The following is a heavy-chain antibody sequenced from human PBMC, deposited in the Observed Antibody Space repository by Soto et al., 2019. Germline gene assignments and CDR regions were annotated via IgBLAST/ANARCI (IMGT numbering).Heavy chain of an antibody. J-gene: IGHJ4*02. Sequence: PGGSLRLSCAASGFAVSSFYMNWVRQAPGKGLEWVSVIFTTGTTYYADSVKGRFTISRDDSKNTLYLQMNSLRAEDTAVYYCARERYSYGFDYWGQGTVVKVS. CDR3: ARERYSYGFDY. D-gene: IGHD5-18*01. CDR2: IFTTGTT. V-gene: IGHV3-53*01. CDR1: GFAVSSFY.